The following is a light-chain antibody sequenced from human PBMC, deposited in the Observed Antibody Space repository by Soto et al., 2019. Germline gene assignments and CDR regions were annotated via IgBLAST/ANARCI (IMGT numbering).Light chain of an antibody. J-gene: IGKJ1*01. CDR1: QSVSSY. Sequence: EIVLTQSPATLSLSPGGRATLSCRASQSVSSYLAWYQQKPGQAPRLLIYGASTRATGIPDRFSGSGSGTDFTLTISRLEPEDFAVYYCQQYGRSPWTFGQGTKVDIK. CDR2: GAS. V-gene: IGKV3-20*01. CDR3: QQYGRSPWT.